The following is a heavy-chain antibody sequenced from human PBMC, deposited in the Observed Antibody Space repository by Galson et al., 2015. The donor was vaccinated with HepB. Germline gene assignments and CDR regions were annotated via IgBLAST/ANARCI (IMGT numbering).Heavy chain of an antibody. CDR2: FDPEDGET. CDR3: ATDRRIFGVVIAPRHYNYYGMDV. CDR1: GYTLTELS. Sequence: SVKVSCKVSGYTLTELSMHWVRQGPGKGLEWMGGFDPEDGETIYAQKFQGKVTMTEDTSTDTAYMELSSLRSEDTAVYYCATDRRIFGVVIAPRHYNYYGMDVWGQGTTVTVSS. J-gene: IGHJ6*02. D-gene: IGHD3-3*01. V-gene: IGHV1-24*01.